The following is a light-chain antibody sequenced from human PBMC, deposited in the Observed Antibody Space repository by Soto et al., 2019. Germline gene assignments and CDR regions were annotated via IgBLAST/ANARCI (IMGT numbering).Light chain of an antibody. CDR3: CSYARGNTYV. CDR1: SSDVGGYSL. V-gene: IGLV2-23*01. CDR2: EGT. Sequence: QSALTQPASVSGSPGQSITISCTGTSSDVGGYSLVSWYQQHPGKAPKLMIYEGTKRPSGVSNRFSGSKSGGTASLTISGLQAEDEADYYCCSYARGNTYVFGAGTKLTVL. J-gene: IGLJ1*01.